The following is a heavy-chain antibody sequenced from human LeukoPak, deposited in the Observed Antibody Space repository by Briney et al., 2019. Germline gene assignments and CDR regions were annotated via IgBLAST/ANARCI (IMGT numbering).Heavy chain of an antibody. CDR3: ARQRDSSGYPIDY. V-gene: IGHV5-51*01. J-gene: IGHJ4*02. CDR1: GSCFTSYW. Sequence: GASLKISCKGSGSCFTSYWIGWVRQMPGKGLEWMGIIYPGDSDTRYSPSFQGQVNISADKSISTAYLQWSSLKASDTAMYYCARQRDSSGYPIDYWGQGTLVTVSS. D-gene: IGHD3-22*01. CDR2: IYPGDSDT.